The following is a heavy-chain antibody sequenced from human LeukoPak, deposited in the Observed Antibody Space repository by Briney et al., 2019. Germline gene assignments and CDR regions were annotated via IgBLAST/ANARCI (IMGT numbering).Heavy chain of an antibody. D-gene: IGHD3-3*01. CDR2: ISGSGGST. CDR1: GFTLSSYA. J-gene: IGHJ3*02. V-gene: IGHV3-23*01. CDR3: AKDGRDGITIFGVVVDAFDI. Sequence: PGGSLRLSCAASGFTLSSYAMSWVRQAPGKGLEWVSAISGSGGSTYYADSVKGRFTISRDNSKNTLYLQMNSLRAEDTAVYYCAKDGRDGITIFGVVVDAFDIWGQGTMVTVSS.